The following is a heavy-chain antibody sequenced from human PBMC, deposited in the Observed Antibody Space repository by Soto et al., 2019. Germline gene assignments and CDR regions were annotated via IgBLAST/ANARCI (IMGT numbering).Heavy chain of an antibody. V-gene: IGHV2-5*02. J-gene: IGHJ4*02. Sequence: QITLKESGPTLVKPTQTLTLTCTFSGFSLSTSGVCVCWIRQPPGKDLEWLALIYWDDDKRYSPSLKSRLTITNDTSKNPVVLTMTNMDPVDTSTYYWAHIPPILGYSIRYFDYWGQGTLVTVSS. CDR3: AHIPPILGYSIRYFDY. CDR2: IYWDDDK. D-gene: IGHD6-13*01. CDR1: GFSLSTSGVC.